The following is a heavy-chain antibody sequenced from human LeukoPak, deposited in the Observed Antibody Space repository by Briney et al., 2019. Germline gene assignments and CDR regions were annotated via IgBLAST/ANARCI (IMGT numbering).Heavy chain of an antibody. V-gene: IGHV1-2*02. Sequence: GASVTVSCKASGYTFTVYYIHWVRQAPGQGLERMGWINPNSGGTNYAQNFQGTVTMTRDTSTSTAYMELSRLRSDDTAVYYCARRLGAGTTLGYWGQGTLVTVSS. J-gene: IGHJ4*02. D-gene: IGHD1-1*01. CDR2: INPNSGGT. CDR1: GYTFTVYY. CDR3: ARRLGAGTTLGY.